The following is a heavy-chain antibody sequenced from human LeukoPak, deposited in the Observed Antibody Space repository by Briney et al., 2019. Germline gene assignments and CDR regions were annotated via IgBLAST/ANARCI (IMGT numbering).Heavy chain of an antibody. D-gene: IGHD1-26*01. J-gene: IGHJ4*02. Sequence: SQTLSLTCTVSGGSISSGNYYWSWIRQHPGKGLEWIGYIYYSGSTNYNPSLESRVSISVDTSENQFSLKLRSVTAADTAVYYCAKKRGSYYPFDYWGQGTLVTVSS. V-gene: IGHV4-31*03. CDR2: IYYSGST. CDR3: AKKRGSYYPFDY. CDR1: GGSISSGNYY.